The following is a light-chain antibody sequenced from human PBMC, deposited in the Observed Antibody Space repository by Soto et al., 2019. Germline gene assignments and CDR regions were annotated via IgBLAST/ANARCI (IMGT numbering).Light chain of an antibody. Sequence: EIVLTQSPATLSLSPGERATLSCRASQSVSSYLAWYQQKPGQAPRLLIHDASNRATGIPARFSGSGSGTHFTITIRSLEPEDFAVYYCQQRSNWITLAGGPKV. CDR1: QSVSSY. CDR3: QQRSNWIT. J-gene: IGKJ4*01. CDR2: DAS. V-gene: IGKV3-11*01.